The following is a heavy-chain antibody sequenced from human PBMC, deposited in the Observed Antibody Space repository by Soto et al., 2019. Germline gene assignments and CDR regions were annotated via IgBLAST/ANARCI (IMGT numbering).Heavy chain of an antibody. Sequence: HPGGSLRLSCAASGFTFSSYAMSWVRQAPGKGLEWVSGISGRGGSTYYADSVKGRFTISRDNSKNTLYLQMNSLRAEDTAVYYCAKGPLYGDYVSGWGQGTLVTVSS. CDR3: AKGPLYGDYVSG. V-gene: IGHV3-23*01. CDR1: GFTFSSYA. D-gene: IGHD4-17*01. J-gene: IGHJ4*02. CDR2: ISGRGGST.